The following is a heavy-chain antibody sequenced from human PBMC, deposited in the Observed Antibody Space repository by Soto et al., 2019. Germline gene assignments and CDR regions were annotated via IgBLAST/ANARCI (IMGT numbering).Heavy chain of an antibody. CDR1: GFTFSVYA. CDR3: ASLGVGDWANYYYYYGMDV. CDR2: VTANGGST. Sequence: EVQLLESGGGFVQPGGSLRLSCAATGFTFSVYAMTWLRQAPGKGLEWVSAVTANGGSTYSADSVKGRFTISRDNSKNTLFLQMNSLRAEDTAVYYCASLGVGDWANYYYYYGMDVWGQGTTVTVSS. D-gene: IGHD2-21*02. V-gene: IGHV3-23*01. J-gene: IGHJ6*02.